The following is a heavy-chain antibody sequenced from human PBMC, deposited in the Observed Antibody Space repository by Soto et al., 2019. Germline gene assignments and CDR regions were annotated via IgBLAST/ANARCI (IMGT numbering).Heavy chain of an antibody. CDR3: AGRVGATNYGMEV. J-gene: IGHJ6*04. CDR2: IYSGGST. Sequence: VSLRLSCAASEFTVSSNYMNWVRQAPGKGLECVSTIYSGGSTYYADSVKGRFTISRDNSKNTLYLQMNNLRAEDTAVYYCAGRVGATNYGMEVWGEGTTVTVSS. CDR1: EFTVSSNY. V-gene: IGHV3-53*01. D-gene: IGHD1-26*01.